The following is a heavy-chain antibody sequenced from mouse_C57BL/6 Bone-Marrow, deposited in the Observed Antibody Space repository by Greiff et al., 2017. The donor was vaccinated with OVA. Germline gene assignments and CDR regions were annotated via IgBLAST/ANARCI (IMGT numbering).Heavy chain of an antibody. Sequence: QVQLQQSGAELARPGASVKLSCKASGYTFTSYGISWVKQRTGQGLEWIGEIYPRSGNTYYNEKFKGKATLTADKSSSTAYMELRSLTSEDSAVYFCASFPDSRGFAYWGQGTLVTVSA. J-gene: IGHJ3*01. CDR1: GYTFTSYG. D-gene: IGHD3-3*01. CDR2: IYPRSGNT. V-gene: IGHV1-81*01. CDR3: ASFPDSRGFAY.